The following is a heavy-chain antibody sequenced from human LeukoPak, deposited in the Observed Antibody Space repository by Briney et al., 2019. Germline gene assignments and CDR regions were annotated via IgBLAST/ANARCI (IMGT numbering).Heavy chain of an antibody. V-gene: IGHV4-34*01. CDR1: GGSFSGYY. Sequence: PSETLSLTCAVYGGSFSGYYWSWIRQPPGKGLEWIGEINHSGNTNYNPSLKSRVTISVDTSKNQFSLKLSSVTAADTAVYYCARVAWGATFQDYWGQGTLVTVSS. D-gene: IGHD1-26*01. CDR2: INHSGNT. CDR3: ARVAWGATFQDY. J-gene: IGHJ4*02.